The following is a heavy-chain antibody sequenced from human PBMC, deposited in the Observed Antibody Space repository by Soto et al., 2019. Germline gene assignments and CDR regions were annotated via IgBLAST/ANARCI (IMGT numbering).Heavy chain of an antibody. V-gene: IGHV3-30*18. D-gene: IGHD3-22*01. J-gene: IGHJ4*02. CDR1: GFNFRSYG. Sequence: GGSLRLSCAASGFNFRSYGVHWVRQAPGKGLEWVAVISYDGSNKYYADSVKGRFTISRDNSKNTLYLQMNSLRAEDTVVYYCAKDDSSGYYWQGYWGQGTLVTVSS. CDR2: ISYDGSNK. CDR3: AKDDSSGYYWQGY.